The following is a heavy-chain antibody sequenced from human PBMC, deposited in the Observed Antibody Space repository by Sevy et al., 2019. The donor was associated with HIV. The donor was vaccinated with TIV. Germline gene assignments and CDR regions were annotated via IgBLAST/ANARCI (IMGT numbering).Heavy chain of an antibody. Sequence: GGSLRLSCAASGFTFSTYGMHWVRQAPGKGLEWVAVIWFDESNTYYADSVKGRFTISRDIGKNTLNLQMNSLRAEDTAVYYCARDLEFYDYGDYGPAFMPDYWGQGTLVTVSS. CDR3: ARDLEFYDYGDYGPAFMPDY. V-gene: IGHV3-33*01. CDR1: GFTFSTYG. D-gene: IGHD4-17*01. J-gene: IGHJ4*02. CDR2: IWFDESNT.